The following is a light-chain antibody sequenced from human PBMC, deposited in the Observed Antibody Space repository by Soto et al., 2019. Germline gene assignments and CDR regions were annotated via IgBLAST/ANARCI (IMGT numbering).Light chain of an antibody. CDR3: AAWYDRLNGVV. CDR1: SSHIGSNT. Sequence: QSGLTQPPSASGTPGQRVTLSCSGSSSHIGSNTVNWYQQLPGTAPKLLIYSNNQRPSGVPDRFSVSQSGTSASLDISGLQSEDEADYYCAAWYDRLNGVVFGGVTKLTVL. V-gene: IGLV1-44*01. J-gene: IGLJ2*01. CDR2: SNN.